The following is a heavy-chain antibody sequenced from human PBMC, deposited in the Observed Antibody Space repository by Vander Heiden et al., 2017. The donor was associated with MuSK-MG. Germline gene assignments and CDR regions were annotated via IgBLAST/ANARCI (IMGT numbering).Heavy chain of an antibody. CDR1: GFTLDDYD. D-gene: IGHD1-26*01. V-gene: IGHV3-20*04. CDR3: ARAMLKGGTYGMDV. CDR2: INWNGGST. Sequence: EVQLVESGGGVVRPGGSLRLSCSASGFTLDDYDMSWVRQAPGKGLEWVSGINWNGGSTGYADSVKGRFTISRDNAKKSLYLQMNSLRAEDTALYYCARAMLKGGTYGMDVWGPGATVTVSS. J-gene: IGHJ6*02.